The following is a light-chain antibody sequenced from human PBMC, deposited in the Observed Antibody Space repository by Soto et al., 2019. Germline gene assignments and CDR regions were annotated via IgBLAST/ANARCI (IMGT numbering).Light chain of an antibody. J-gene: IGKJ4*01. Sequence: EFVLTQPPGTLSLSPGERATLSCRASQTVRNNYLAWYQQKPGQAPRLLIYDASSRATGIPDRFSGGGSGTDFTLTNSRLEPVDFAVYCCPRSSSYPLTFGVGTQVDMK. CDR2: DAS. CDR3: PRSSSYPLT. CDR1: QTVRNNY. V-gene: IGKV3-20*01.